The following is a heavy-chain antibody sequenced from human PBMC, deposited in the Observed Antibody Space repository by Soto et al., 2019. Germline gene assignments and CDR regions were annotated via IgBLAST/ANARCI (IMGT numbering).Heavy chain of an antibody. J-gene: IGHJ4*02. Sequence: PSETLSLTCAVYGGSFSGYYWSWIRQPPGKGLEWIGEINHSGSTNYNPSLKSRVTISVDTSKNQFSLKLSSVTAADTAVYYCARSGVWGSYRRLDYWGQGTLVTVSS. CDR1: GGSFSGYY. CDR3: ARSGVWGSYRRLDY. V-gene: IGHV4-34*01. CDR2: INHSGST. D-gene: IGHD3-16*02.